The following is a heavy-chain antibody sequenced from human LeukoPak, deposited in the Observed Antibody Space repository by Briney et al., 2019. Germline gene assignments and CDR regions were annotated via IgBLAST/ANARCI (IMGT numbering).Heavy chain of an antibody. J-gene: IGHJ5*02. CDR1: GFTFSSQW. CDR2: IKPDGGAT. D-gene: IGHD3-10*01. CDR3: VRGSSGTVVRGIAWAWFDP. V-gene: IGHV3-7*05. Sequence: GGSLRLSCAASGFTFSSQWMSRIRQTPGKGLDWVANIKPDGGATYYADSVNGRFTISRDNAKNSLYLQMNSLRAEDTAVYYCVRGSSGTVVRGIAWAWFDPWGQGTLVTVSS.